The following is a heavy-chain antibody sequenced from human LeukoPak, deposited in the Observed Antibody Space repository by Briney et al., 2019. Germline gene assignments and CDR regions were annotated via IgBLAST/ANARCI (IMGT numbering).Heavy chain of an antibody. CDR1: GFTFSAYA. CDR3: ARYGFYCSSTSCYIFDN. D-gene: IGHD2-2*02. V-gene: IGHV3-20*04. Sequence: GGSLRLSCEASGFTFSAYAMTWVRQAPGKGLEWVSGINWNGGTIGYADSVKGRFTISRDNAKNSLYLQMNSLRAEDTALYYCARYGFYCSSTSCYIFDNWGQGTLVTVSS. J-gene: IGHJ4*02. CDR2: INWNGGTI.